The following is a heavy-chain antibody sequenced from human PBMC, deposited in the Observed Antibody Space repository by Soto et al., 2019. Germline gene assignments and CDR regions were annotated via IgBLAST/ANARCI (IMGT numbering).Heavy chain of an antibody. CDR1: GFNFSSYS. V-gene: IGHV3-21*01. CDR3: ARGHGNDYGDYVVWFDY. J-gene: IGHJ4*02. CDR2: ISSSSSYI. D-gene: IGHD4-17*01. Sequence: GGSLRLSCEASGFNFSSYSMNWVRQAKGKGLEWVSSISSSSSYIYYADSVKGRFTISRDNAKNSLYLQMNSLRAEDTAVYYCARGHGNDYGDYVVWFDYWGQGTLVTVSS.